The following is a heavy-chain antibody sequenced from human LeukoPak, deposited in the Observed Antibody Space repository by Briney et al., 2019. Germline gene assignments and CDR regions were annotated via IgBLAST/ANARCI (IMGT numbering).Heavy chain of an antibody. CDR1: GFTFSSYA. Sequence: GGSLRLSCAASGFTFSSYAMHWVRQAPGKGLEWVAVISYDGSNKYYADSVKGRFTISRDNSGNTLFLQMDGLRPDDTATYYCAKNRGGVAAASDYWGQGTVVTVSS. CDR2: ISYDGSNK. V-gene: IGHV3-30-3*02. J-gene: IGHJ4*02. D-gene: IGHD6-13*01. CDR3: AKNRGGVAAASDY.